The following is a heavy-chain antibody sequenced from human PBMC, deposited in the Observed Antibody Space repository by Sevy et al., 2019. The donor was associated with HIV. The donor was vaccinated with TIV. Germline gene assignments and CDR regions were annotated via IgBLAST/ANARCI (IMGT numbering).Heavy chain of an antibody. D-gene: IGHD3-3*01. Sequence: ASVKVSCKTSGYSFNMYGISWVRQAPGQGLEWTGWISAYTGDTDYRQMFRGRVTMTTDASTNTAYMELRRLTSDATAVYYCARHRPQGVVIIPGSGYHYGADFWGQGTMVTVSS. CDR1: GYSFNMYG. V-gene: IGHV1-18*01. CDR2: ISAYTGDT. J-gene: IGHJ6*02. CDR3: ARHRPQGVVIIPGSGYHYGADF.